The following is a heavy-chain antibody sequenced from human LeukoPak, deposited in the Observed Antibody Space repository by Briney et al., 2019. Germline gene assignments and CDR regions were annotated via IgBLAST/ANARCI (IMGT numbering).Heavy chain of an antibody. Sequence: GGSLRLSCAASGFTFRTYSMHWVRQAPGKGLEWVAVISYDGNNKYYADSVKGRFTISRDNPKNTLDLQMNSLRAEDTAVYYCAADSRCTSVSCFEVDYFDLWGRGTLVTVSS. J-gene: IGHJ2*01. CDR2: ISYDGNNK. D-gene: IGHD2-2*01. CDR1: GFTFRTYS. CDR3: AADSRCTSVSCFEVDYFDL. V-gene: IGHV3-30-3*01.